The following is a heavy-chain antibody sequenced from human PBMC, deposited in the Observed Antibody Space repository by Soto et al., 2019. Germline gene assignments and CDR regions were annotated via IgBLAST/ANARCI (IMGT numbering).Heavy chain of an antibody. CDR3: APLSLYSSTWHYFDH. Sequence: GGSLRLSFAASGFTFSTFGMPWVSQAPGKGLEWVAFISYDDSVKYYGDSVKGRFTISRDNSKNTLYLQLTSLRPEDTATYFCAPLSLYSSTWHYFDHGGKGTPVPFSS. CDR2: ISYDDSVK. V-gene: IGHV3-30*03. D-gene: IGHD6-13*01. CDR1: GFTFSTFG. J-gene: IGHJ4*02.